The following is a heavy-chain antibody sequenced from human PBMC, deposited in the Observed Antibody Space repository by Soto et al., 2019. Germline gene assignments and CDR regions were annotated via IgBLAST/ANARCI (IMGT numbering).Heavy chain of an antibody. Sequence: ASVKVSCKASGYTFIGYYMHWVRQAPGQGLEWMGWINPNSGGTNYAQKFQGWVTMTRDTFISTAYMELSRLRSDDTAVYYCARGVGYFDWLGDYYYYHMDVWGKGTTVTVSS. D-gene: IGHD3-9*01. CDR1: GYTFIGYY. CDR2: INPNSGGT. J-gene: IGHJ6*03. CDR3: ARGVGYFDWLGDYYYYHMDV. V-gene: IGHV1-2*04.